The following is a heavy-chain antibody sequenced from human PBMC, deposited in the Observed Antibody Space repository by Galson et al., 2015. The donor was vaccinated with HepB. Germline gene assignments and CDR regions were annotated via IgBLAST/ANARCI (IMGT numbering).Heavy chain of an antibody. CDR3: AKEGIGYCGGDCYSGAVVDF. V-gene: IGHV3-23*01. Sequence: SLRLSCAASGFTFSTFAMSWVRQAPGKGLEWVSAISESGVTTSYAESVKGRFTISRDNSRYTLELQMNNLRAEDTAVYYCAKEGIGYCGGDCYSGAVVDFWGQGTLVTVSS. D-gene: IGHD2-21*02. CDR1: GFTFSTFA. CDR2: ISESGVTT. J-gene: IGHJ4*02.